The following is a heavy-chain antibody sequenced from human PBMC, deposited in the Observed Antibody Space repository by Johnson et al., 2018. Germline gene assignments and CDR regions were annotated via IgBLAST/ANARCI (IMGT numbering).Heavy chain of an antibody. Sequence: QVQLVESGAEVKKPGSSVKVSCKASGGTFSSYTISWVRQAPGQGLEWMGRIIPILGIANYAQKFQGRVTITADKSTSTAYMELSSLRSEDTAVYYCARSFCGSTSCYLRVVTDYYYYYGMDVWGQGTTVTVSS. D-gene: IGHD2-2*01. V-gene: IGHV1-69*02. CDR2: IIPILGIA. CDR1: GGTFSSYT. CDR3: ARSFCGSTSCYLRVVTDYYYYYGMDV. J-gene: IGHJ6*02.